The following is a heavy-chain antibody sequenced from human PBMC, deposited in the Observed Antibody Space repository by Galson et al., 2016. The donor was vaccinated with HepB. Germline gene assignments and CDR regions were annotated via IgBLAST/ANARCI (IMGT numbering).Heavy chain of an antibody. D-gene: IGHD3-10*01. V-gene: IGHV4-39*01. CDR1: GGFIWDSRYF. CDR2: INYVGTT. J-gene: IGHJ4*02. Sequence: SETLSLTCSVSGGFIWDSRYFWTWVRQPPGERPEWIGSINYVGTTFYGASLKSRVTLSMDTSRSQLSLKMRSVTAADTAMYYCARLEISGSGNFFDFWGQGLLVTVSS. CDR3: ARLEISGSGNFFDF.